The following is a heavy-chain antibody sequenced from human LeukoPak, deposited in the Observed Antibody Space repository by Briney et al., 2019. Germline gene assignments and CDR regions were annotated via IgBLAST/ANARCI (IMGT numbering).Heavy chain of an antibody. V-gene: IGHV4-34*01. J-gene: IGHJ5*02. CDR1: GGSFSGYD. Sequence: PSETLSLTFAVYGGSFSGYDWSWMRQPAGKGLEWIGSIYYSGSTYYNPSLKSRVTISVDTSKNQFSLKLSSVTAADTAVYYCASTPHSSGSSFDPWGQGTLVTVSS. D-gene: IGHD3-22*01. CDR3: ASTPHSSGSSFDP. CDR2: IYYSGST.